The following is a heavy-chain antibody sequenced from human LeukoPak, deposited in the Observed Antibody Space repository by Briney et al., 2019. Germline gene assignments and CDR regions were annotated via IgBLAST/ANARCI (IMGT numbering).Heavy chain of an antibody. CDR1: GFTFSSNW. J-gene: IGHJ4*02. Sequence: GGSLRLSCAASGFTFSSNWMYWVRQAPGKGLVWVSYISSDGSSTNYADSVKGRFTISRDNAKNTLYVQMNSLRADDTAVYYCARDPKNYYDSSGYLDYWGQGTLVTVSS. D-gene: IGHD3-22*01. V-gene: IGHV3-74*01. CDR2: ISSDGSST. CDR3: ARDPKNYYDSSGYLDY.